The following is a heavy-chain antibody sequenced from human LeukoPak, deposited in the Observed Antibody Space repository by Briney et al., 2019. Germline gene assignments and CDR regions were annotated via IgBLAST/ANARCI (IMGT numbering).Heavy chain of an antibody. CDR2: ITGNGGST. V-gene: IGHV3-23*01. CDR1: GFIFSSYA. D-gene: IGHD2-2*01. Sequence: PGGSLRLSCAASGFIFSSYAMSWVRQAPGKGLEWVSGITGNGGSTYSADSVKGRFTISRDNSKNTLYLQMNSLRAEDTAVYYCAKEDVVVPAVGLDHWGQGSLVTVSS. CDR3: AKEDVVVPAVGLDH. J-gene: IGHJ4*02.